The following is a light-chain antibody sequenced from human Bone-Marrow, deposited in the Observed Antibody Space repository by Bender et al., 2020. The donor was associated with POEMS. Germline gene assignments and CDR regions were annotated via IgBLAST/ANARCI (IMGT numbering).Light chain of an antibody. J-gene: IGLJ3*02. V-gene: IGLV2-23*02. CDR3: CSYATSHTWV. Sequence: QSALTQPASVSGSPGQSITISCTGTSSDVGSYNLVSWYQQYPGKAPKLLIYEVSRRPSGISTHFSGTKSGNTASLTISGLQAEDEADYYCCSYATSHTWVFGGGTKVTVL. CDR2: EVS. CDR1: SSDVGSYNL.